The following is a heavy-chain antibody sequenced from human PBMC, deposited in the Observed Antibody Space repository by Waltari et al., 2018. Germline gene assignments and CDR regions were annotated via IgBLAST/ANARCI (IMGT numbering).Heavy chain of an antibody. CDR1: GFPLHYTY. J-gene: IGHJ4*02. CDR2: IYAGGKT. D-gene: IGHD5-12*01. Sequence: EVQLVESGGGLIQPAGSLRLSWAASGFPLHYTYMSWVRQPPGKGLEWVSVIYAGGKTYYADSVKGRFTISRDDSQSTLFLQLNNLRAEDTAVYYCARAGLGSPVEWLRLFDQWGQGTLVTVSS. V-gene: IGHV3-53*01. CDR3: ARAGLGSPVEWLRLFDQ.